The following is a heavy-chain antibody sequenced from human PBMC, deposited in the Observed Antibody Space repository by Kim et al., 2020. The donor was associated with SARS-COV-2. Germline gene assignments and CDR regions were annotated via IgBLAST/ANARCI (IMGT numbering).Heavy chain of an antibody. D-gene: IGHD4-17*01. J-gene: IGHJ4*02. Sequence: GGSLRLSCAASGFTFSSYGMHWVRQAPGKGLEWVAVISYDGSNKYYADSVKGRFTISRDNSKNTLYLQMNSLRAEDTAVYYCAKPSRDDYGGNSDYWGQGTLVTVSS. CDR2: ISYDGSNK. CDR3: AKPSRDDYGGNSDY. V-gene: IGHV3-30*18. CDR1: GFTFSSYG.